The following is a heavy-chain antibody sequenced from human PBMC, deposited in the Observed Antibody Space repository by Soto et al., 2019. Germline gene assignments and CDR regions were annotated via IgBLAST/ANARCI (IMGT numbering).Heavy chain of an antibody. Sequence: EVQLVESGGGLVQPGGSLSLSCEASGFTFSYYWMHWVRQAPGKGLVWVSRINSDGSTTSYADSVKGRFTISRDNAKNTLYLQMNSLRAEDTAVYYCARGMQLVYYYYYGMDVWGQGTTVTVSS. V-gene: IGHV3-74*01. CDR3: ARGMQLVYYYYYGMDV. D-gene: IGHD6-13*01. CDR2: INSDGSTT. CDR1: GFTFSYYW. J-gene: IGHJ6*02.